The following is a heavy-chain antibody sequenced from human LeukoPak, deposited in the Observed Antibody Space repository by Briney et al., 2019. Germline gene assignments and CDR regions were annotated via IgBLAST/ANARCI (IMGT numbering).Heavy chain of an antibody. CDR1: GGSISNYY. CDR2: IYYSGST. V-gene: IGHV4-59*12. Sequence: SETLSLTCTVSGGSISNYYWSWIRQPPGKGLEWIGYIYYSGSTNYNPSPKSRVTISVDTSKNQFSLKLSSVTAADTAVYYCARRRSGSRLGFDYWGQGTLVTVSS. D-gene: IGHD1-26*01. J-gene: IGHJ4*02. CDR3: ARRRSGSRLGFDY.